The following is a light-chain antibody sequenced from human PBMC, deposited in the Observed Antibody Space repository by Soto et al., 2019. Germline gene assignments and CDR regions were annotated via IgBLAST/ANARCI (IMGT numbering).Light chain of an antibody. CDR1: QSVNRY. J-gene: IGKJ1*01. CDR2: DAS. V-gene: IGKV3-11*01. Sequence: TQSPATLSVSPGERATPSCLASQSVNRYLVWYQQKPGQAPRLLMYDASKRATGIPARFSGSGSGTDFTLTISSLEPEDFAVYYCQQRDIWPWTFGQGTKVDIK. CDR3: QQRDIWPWT.